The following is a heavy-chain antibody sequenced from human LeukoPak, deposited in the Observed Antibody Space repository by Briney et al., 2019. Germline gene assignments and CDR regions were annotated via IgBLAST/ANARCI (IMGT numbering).Heavy chain of an antibody. J-gene: IGHJ3*02. CDR3: AKGDPQLASLPDI. V-gene: IGHV4-61*02. D-gene: IGHD2-2*01. CDR2: IYTSGST. Sequence: PSETLSLTCTVSGGSISSGSYYWSWIRQPAGKGLEWIGRIYTSGSTNYNPSLKSRVTISVDTSKNQFSLKLSSVTAADTAVYYCAKGDPQLASLPDIWGQGTMVTVSS. CDR1: GGSISSGSYY.